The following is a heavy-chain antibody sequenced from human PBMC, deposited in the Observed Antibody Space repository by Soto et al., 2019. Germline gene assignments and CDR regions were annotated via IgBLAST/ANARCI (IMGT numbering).Heavy chain of an antibody. V-gene: IGHV3-74*01. J-gene: IGHJ3*02. CDR2: INSDGSST. CDR3: ARLKITMVRGVIPPSEAFDI. Sequence: GGSLRLSCAASGFTFSSYWMHWVRQAPGKGLVWVSRINSDGSSTSYADSVKGRFTISRDNAKNTLYLQMNSLRAEDTAVYYCARLKITMVRGVIPPSEAFDIWGQGTMVTVSS. CDR1: GFTFSSYW. D-gene: IGHD3-10*01.